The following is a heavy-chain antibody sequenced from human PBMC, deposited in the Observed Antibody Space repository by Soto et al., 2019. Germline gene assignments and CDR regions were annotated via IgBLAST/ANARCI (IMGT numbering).Heavy chain of an antibody. CDR3: ARDRRXTNSWSPGDSYHYGLDV. J-gene: IGHJ6*02. D-gene: IGHD6-13*01. CDR1: GVSITGGDYY. Sequence: PSETLSLTCSVSGVSITGGDYYWSWIRQAPGKGLEWIGNIFYNGATSYNPSLESRVTISLDRSKNQFSLKLDSVTAADTAVYYCARDRRXTNSWSPGDSYHYGLDVWGQGTTVTVSS. CDR2: IFYNGAT. V-gene: IGHV4-30-4*01.